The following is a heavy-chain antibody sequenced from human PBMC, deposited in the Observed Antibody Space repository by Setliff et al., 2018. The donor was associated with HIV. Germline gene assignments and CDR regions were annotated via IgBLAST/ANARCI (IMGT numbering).Heavy chain of an antibody. J-gene: IGHJ6*02. D-gene: IGHD2-15*01. CDR2: MNPNGGNT. Sequence: ASVKVSCKASGYTFTSYDINWVRQATGQGLEWMGWMNPNGGNTGYAQKFQGRVTITRNTSISTAYMELSSLRSEDTAVYYCARIRGYCSGGSCYSVFNYYYGMDVWGQGTTVTVSS. CDR1: GYTFTSYD. V-gene: IGHV1-8*03. CDR3: ARIRGYCSGGSCYSVFNYYYGMDV.